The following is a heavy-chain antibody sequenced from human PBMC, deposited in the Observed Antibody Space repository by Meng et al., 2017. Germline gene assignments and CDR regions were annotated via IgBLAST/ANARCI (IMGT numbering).Heavy chain of an antibody. V-gene: IGHV2-5*02. CDR3: AHRRATTNFDY. CDR2: IYWDDDK. J-gene: IGHJ4*02. Sequence: SGPTLVKPTETLTLTCTVSGFSLSNARMGVSWIRQPPGKALEWLALIYWDDDKRYSPSLKSRLTITKDTSKNQVVLTMTNMDPVDTATYYCAHRRATTNFDYWGQGTLVTVSS. CDR1: GFSLSNARMG. D-gene: IGHD5-24*01.